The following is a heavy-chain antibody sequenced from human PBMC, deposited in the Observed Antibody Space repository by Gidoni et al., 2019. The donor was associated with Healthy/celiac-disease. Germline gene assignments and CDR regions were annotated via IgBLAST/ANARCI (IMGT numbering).Heavy chain of an antibody. J-gene: IGHJ6*03. CDR3: ARNIVVVPHPLYYYYYYMDV. CDR2: IFSNDEK. Sequence: QVTLKESGPVLVKPTETLTLTCTVSGFSLSNARMGVSWIRQPPGKALEWLAHIFSNDEKSYSTSLKSRLTISKDTSKSQVVLTKTDMDPVDTATYYCARNIVVVPHPLYYYYYYMDVWGKGTTVTVSS. D-gene: IGHD2-2*01. CDR1: GFSLSNARMG. V-gene: IGHV2-26*01.